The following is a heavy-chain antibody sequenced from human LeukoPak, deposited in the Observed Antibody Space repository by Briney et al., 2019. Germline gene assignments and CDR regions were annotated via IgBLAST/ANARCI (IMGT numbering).Heavy chain of an antibody. CDR3: ARDHYGSGTTNWFDP. CDR2: IKQDGSEK. V-gene: IGHV3-7*03. J-gene: IGHJ5*02. D-gene: IGHD3-10*01. CDR1: GFMFSSNW. Sequence: PGGSLRLSCAASGFMFSSNWMSWVRQAPGKGLEWVANIKQDGSEKYYVDSVKGRFTISRDNAKNSLYLQMNSLRAEDTAVYYYARDHYGSGTTNWFDPWGQGTLVTVSS.